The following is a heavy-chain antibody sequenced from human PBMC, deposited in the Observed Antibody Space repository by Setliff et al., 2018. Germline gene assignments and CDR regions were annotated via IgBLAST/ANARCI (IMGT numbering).Heavy chain of an antibody. CDR1: GFTFSSYS. CDR3: AREVTGSSSWFEGAFDI. CDR2: ISSSSSYI. V-gene: IGHV3-21*04. D-gene: IGHD6-13*01. Sequence: GGSLRLSCAASGFTFSSYSMNWVRQAPGKGLEWVSSISSSSSYIYYADSVKGRFTISRDNAKNSLYLQMNSLRAEDTAVYYCAREVTGSSSWFEGAFDIWGQGTMVT. J-gene: IGHJ3*02.